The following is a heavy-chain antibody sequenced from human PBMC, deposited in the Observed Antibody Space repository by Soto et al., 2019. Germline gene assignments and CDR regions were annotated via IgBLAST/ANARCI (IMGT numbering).Heavy chain of an antibody. D-gene: IGHD3-3*01. V-gene: IGHV3-30-3*01. CDR3: ARDRRADYDFWSGYYTGWGD. J-gene: IGHJ4*02. CDR1: GFTFSSYA. Sequence: QVQLVESGGGVVQPGRSLRLSCAASGFTFSSYAMHWVRQAPGKGLEWVAVISYDGSNKYYADSVKGRFTISRDNSKNTLYLQMKSLRAEDTAVYYCARDRRADYDFWSGYYTGWGDWGQGTLVTVSS. CDR2: ISYDGSNK.